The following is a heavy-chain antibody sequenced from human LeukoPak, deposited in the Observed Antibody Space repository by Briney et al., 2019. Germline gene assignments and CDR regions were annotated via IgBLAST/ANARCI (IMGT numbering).Heavy chain of an antibody. CDR1: GFTVSSNY. CDR2: ISSSSSYI. Sequence: PGGSLRLSCAASGFTVSSNYMSWVRQAPGKGLEWVSSISSSSSYIYYADSVKGRFTISRDNAKNSLYLQMNSLRAEDTAVYYCAREHYDFWSGPSGQGAFDIWGQGTMVTVSS. J-gene: IGHJ3*02. D-gene: IGHD3-3*01. CDR3: AREHYDFWSGPSGQGAFDI. V-gene: IGHV3-21*01.